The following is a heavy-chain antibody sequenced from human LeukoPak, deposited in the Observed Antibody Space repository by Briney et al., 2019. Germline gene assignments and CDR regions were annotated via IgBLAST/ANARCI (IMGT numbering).Heavy chain of an antibody. Sequence: ASVKVSCKASGYTFTSYDINWVRQATGQGLEWMGWMNPNSGNTGYAQKFQGRVTMTRNTSISTAYMELSSLRSEDTAVYYCARAYQAFGELLGWGQGTLVTVSS. V-gene: IGHV1-8*01. CDR1: GYTFTSYD. CDR3: ARAYQAFGELLG. D-gene: IGHD3-10*01. CDR2: MNPNSGNT. J-gene: IGHJ4*02.